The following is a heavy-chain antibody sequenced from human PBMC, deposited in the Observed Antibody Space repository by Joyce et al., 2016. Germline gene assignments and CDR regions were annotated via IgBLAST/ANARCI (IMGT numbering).Heavy chain of an antibody. CDR3: ARELNFVGAFDI. J-gene: IGHJ3*02. CDR2: IYYRGAT. D-gene: IGHD1-1*01. V-gene: IGHV4-61*03. Sequence: QVQLQESGPGLVKPSETLSLTCTVSGGSVISGNYYWSWIRQPPGKGLEWIGCIYYRGATNYNPSLKSRVTMSLDTSKNHFSLKLSSGTAADTAVYYCARELNFVGAFDIWGQGTMVTFSS. CDR1: GGSVISGNYY.